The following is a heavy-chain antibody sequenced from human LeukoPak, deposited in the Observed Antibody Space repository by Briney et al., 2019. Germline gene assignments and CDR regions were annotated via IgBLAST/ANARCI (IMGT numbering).Heavy chain of an antibody. CDR3: ARTFRYFDWLSGEYYDYGMDV. J-gene: IGHJ6*02. CDR1: GGTFSSYA. Sequence: ASVKVSCKASGGTFSSYAISWVRQAPGQGLEWMGRIIPILGIANYAQKFQGRVTITADKSTSTAYMELSSLRSEDTAVYYCARTFRYFDWLSGEYYDYGMDVWGQGTTVTVSS. D-gene: IGHD3-9*01. CDR2: IIPILGIA. V-gene: IGHV1-69*04.